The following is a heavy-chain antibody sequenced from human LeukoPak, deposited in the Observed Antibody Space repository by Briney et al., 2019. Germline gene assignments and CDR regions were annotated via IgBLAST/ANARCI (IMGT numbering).Heavy chain of an antibody. D-gene: IGHD2-15*01. V-gene: IGHV3-7*01. J-gene: IGHJ4*02. Sequence: PGGSLRLSCVASGFTFSNSWMAWVRRSPEKGLKWVASMNPDGSEKYYMDSVKGRFTISRDNAENSLHLQMNSLRAEDSAIYYCARDPGYGSVDFWGQGTLVTVSS. CDR1: GFTFSNSW. CDR2: MNPDGSEK. CDR3: ARDPGYGSVDF.